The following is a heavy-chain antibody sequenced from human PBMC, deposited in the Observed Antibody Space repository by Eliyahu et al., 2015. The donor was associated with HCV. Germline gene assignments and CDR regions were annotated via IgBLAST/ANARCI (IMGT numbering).Heavy chain of an antibody. J-gene: IGHJ4*02. D-gene: IGHD1-26*01. CDR3: AKAEAGIVGATEIDFDY. Sequence: EVQLVESGGGLVQPGRSLRLSCAASGFTFXDYAMHWVRQAPGKGLEWVSGISWNSGSIGYADSVKGRFTISRDNAKNSLYLQMNSLRAEDTALYYCAKAEAGIVGATEIDFDYWGQGTLVTVSS. V-gene: IGHV3-9*01. CDR1: GFTFXDYA. CDR2: ISWNSGSI.